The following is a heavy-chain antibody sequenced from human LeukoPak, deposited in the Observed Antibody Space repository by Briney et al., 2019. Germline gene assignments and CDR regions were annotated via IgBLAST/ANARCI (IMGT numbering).Heavy chain of an antibody. D-gene: IGHD3-10*01. CDR1: GGSISSYY. CDR2: IYYSGST. J-gene: IGHJ4*02. Sequence: SETLSLTCTVSGGSISSYYWSWIRQPPGKGLEWIGYIYYSGSTNYNPSLKSRVTISVDTSKNQFSLKLGSVTAADTAVYYCASLGRGFGELLGYWGQGTLVTVSS. CDR3: ASLGRGFGELLGY. V-gene: IGHV4-59*12.